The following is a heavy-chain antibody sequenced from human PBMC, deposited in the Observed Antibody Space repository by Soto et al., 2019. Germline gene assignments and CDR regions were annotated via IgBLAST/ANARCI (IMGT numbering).Heavy chain of an antibody. CDR1: GGTFSSSA. CDR3: ASLLRGYSGTGDY. Sequence: QVQLVQSGAEVKKPGSSVKVSCKASGGTFSSSAISWVLQAPGQGLEWMGGIIPIFGTANYAQKFQGRVTITADESTSTAYMELRSLRSEDTAVYYCASLLRGYSGTGDYWGQGTLVTVSS. V-gene: IGHV1-69*12. D-gene: IGHD5-12*01. J-gene: IGHJ4*02. CDR2: IIPIFGTA.